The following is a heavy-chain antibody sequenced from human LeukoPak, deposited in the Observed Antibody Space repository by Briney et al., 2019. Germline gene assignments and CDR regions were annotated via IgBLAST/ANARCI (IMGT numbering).Heavy chain of an antibody. J-gene: IGHJ4*02. Sequence: GGSLTLSCEASGFTFSSYAMSSVRLAPGKGRGCVSGISTNSGSTSYADSVKARFTISRENPRNMLYMEMNSLRAEDTAVYYCSVMHRYYDGSGYWVQWGQGTLVTVSS. CDR3: SVMHRYYDGSGYWVQ. CDR1: GFTFSSYA. V-gene: IGHV3-23*01. D-gene: IGHD3-22*01. CDR2: ISTNSGST.